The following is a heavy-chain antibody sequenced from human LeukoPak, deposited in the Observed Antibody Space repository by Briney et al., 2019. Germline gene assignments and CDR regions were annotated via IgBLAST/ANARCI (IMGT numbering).Heavy chain of an antibody. CDR2: FDPEDSET. D-gene: IGHD1-14*01. J-gene: IGHJ6*02. CDR3: ATRTGVYYYYYGMDV. Sequence: ASVKVSCKVSGYTLTELSMHWVRQAPGKGLEWMGGFDPEDSETIYAQKFQGRVTMTEDTSTDTAYMELSSLRSEDTAVYYCATRTGVYYYYYGMDVWGQGTTVTVSS. V-gene: IGHV1-24*01. CDR1: GYTLTELS.